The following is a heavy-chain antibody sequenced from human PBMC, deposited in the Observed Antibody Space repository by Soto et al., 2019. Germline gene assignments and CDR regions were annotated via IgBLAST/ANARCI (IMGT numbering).Heavy chain of an antibody. D-gene: IGHD3-10*01. CDR1: SSAINSCYD. CDR3: ARVGPWVPYFYYNCSDTHENW. CDR2: NYHGGST. V-gene: IGHV4-38-2*01. J-gene: IGHJ5*01. Sequence: NSAMSSSAINSCYDWGWLRQPAGKGLERIGSNYHGGSTYYNPSLNRRVTLSIDMTNNHVSLILNSVNAADTAVYYCARVGPWVPYFYYNCSDTHENW.